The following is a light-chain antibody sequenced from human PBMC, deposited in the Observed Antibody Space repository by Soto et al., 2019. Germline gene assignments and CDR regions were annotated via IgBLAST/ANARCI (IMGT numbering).Light chain of an antibody. CDR3: QQYTNTNNPWM. CDR2: DAS. J-gene: IGKJ1*01. Sequence: DIQMTPSPSTLSASVGDRVTITCRASQSISSWLAWYQQKPGKAPKLLVYDASTLQSGVASRFSGSGSGTEFTLIISGLQPDDSATYYCQQYTNTNNPWMFGQGTKVDIK. V-gene: IGKV1-5*01. CDR1: QSISSW.